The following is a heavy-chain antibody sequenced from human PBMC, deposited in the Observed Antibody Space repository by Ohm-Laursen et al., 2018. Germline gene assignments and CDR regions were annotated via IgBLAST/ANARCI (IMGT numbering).Heavy chain of an antibody. V-gene: IGHV1-58*02. Sequence: ASVKVSCKASGFTFTSSAMQWVRQARGQRLEWIGWIVVGSGNTNYAQKFQERVTITRDMSTSTAYMELSSLRSEDTAVYYCAAGLLWFGELPADAFDIWGQGTMVTVSS. CDR1: GFTFTSSA. J-gene: IGHJ3*02. D-gene: IGHD3-10*01. CDR2: IVVGSGNT. CDR3: AAGLLWFGELPADAFDI.